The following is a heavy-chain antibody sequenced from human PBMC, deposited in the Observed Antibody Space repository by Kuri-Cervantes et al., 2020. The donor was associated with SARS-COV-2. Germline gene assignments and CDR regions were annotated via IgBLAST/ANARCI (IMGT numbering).Heavy chain of an antibody. D-gene: IGHD6-13*01. Sequence: ESLKISCDVYGGSFSGYYWSWIVQPPGRGLEWIGEINHRGSTNYNPSLKSRVTITVDTSKNQFSMKLSSVTAADTAVYYCARGIAAAGTPAVKGGYFDYWGQGTLVTVSS. J-gene: IGHJ4*02. CDR3: ARGIAAAGTPAVKGGYFDY. V-gene: IGHV4-34*01. CDR1: GGSFSGYY. CDR2: INHRGST.